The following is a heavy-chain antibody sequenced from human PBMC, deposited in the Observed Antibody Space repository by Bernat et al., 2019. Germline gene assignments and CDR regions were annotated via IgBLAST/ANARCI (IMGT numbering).Heavy chain of an antibody. J-gene: IGHJ4*02. CDR1: GYTLTGLS. CDR2: FDPEDGET. CDR3: ATDTFRQLLVEGASGFDY. D-gene: IGHD2-2*01. V-gene: IGHV1-24*01. Sequence: QVQLVQSGAEVKKPGASVKVSCKVSGYTLTGLSMHWVRQASGKGLEWMGGFDPEDGETIYAQKFQGRVTMTEDTSTDTAYMELSSLRSEDTAVYYCATDTFRQLLVEGASGFDYWGQGTLVTVSS.